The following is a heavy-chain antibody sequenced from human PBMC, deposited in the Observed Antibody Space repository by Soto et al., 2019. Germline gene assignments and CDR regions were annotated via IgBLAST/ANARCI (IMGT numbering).Heavy chain of an antibody. D-gene: IGHD1-20*01. CDR3: AREQYNWKL. V-gene: IGHV4-59*01. CDR2: VYHTGNT. CDR1: GVSITNYY. Sequence: SETLSLTCSVSGVSITNYYWPWIRLPPGKGLEWIGYVYHTGNTFYNPSLKSRVTISLDTPKNQVSLSLRSVTAADTAVYYCAREQYNWKLWGQGTLVTVS. J-gene: IGHJ4*02.